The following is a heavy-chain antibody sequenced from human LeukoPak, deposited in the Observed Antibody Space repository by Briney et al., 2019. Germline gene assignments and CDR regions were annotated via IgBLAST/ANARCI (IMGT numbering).Heavy chain of an antibody. J-gene: IGHJ4*02. CDR1: GLTFNAYW. V-gene: IGHV3-74*01. CDR2: INTDGSST. Sequence: PGGPVTLSCAASGLTFNAYWTFWQPQAPGKGLVCVSRINTDGSSTAYADYVKGRFTISRDNAKNTLYLQVDSLRAEDTAVYYCARVGVGTTFDYWGQGTLVTVSS. CDR3: ARVGVGTTFDY. D-gene: IGHD1-26*01.